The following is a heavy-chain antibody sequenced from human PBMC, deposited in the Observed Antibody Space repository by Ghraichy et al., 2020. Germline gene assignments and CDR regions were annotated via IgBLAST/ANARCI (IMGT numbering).Heavy chain of an antibody. CDR1: GYTFTSHD. CDR2: MNPNSGNT. CDR3: ARSHGMDV. V-gene: IGHV1-8*01. Sequence: AAVKVSCKASGYTFTSHDINWVRQAPGQGLEWMGWMNPNSGNTGYAQKLQGRVTMTRNTSISTAYMELSSLRSEDTAVYYCARSHGMDVWGQGTTVTISS. J-gene: IGHJ6*02.